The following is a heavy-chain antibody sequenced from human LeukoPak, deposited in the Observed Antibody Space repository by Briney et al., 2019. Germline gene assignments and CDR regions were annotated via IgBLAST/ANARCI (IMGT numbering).Heavy chain of an antibody. CDR2: ISSSSSYI. J-gene: IGHJ4*02. V-gene: IGHV3-21*03. CDR3: APKASFDY. Sequence: GGSLRLSCAASGFTFNSYSMNWVRQAPGKGLEWVSSISSSSSYIYYADSVKGRFTISRDNAKNSLYLQMNSQRAEDTAVSYCAPKASFDYWGQGTLVTVSS. CDR1: GFTFNSYS.